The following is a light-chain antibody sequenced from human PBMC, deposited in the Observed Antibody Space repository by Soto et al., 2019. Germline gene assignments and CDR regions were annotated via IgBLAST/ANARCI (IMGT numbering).Light chain of an antibody. CDR1: QSVRSNY. J-gene: IGKJ1*01. CDR2: NSS. Sequence: EIVLTQSPGTLSLSPGERATLSCRASQSVRSNYLAWYQQKPGQAPRLLIYNSSTRATGIPDRFRGSGFGTDFTLTISRLEPEDFALYYCQQYRDLPQTFGQGTQVEIK. CDR3: QQYRDLPQT. V-gene: IGKV3-20*01.